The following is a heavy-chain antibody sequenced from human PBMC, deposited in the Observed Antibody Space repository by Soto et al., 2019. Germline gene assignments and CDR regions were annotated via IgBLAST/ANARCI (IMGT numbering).Heavy chain of an antibody. V-gene: IGHV3-23*01. J-gene: IGHJ3*02. CDR1: GFTFTTYA. Sequence: PGGSLRLSCAPSGFTFTTYAMSWVRQAPGKGLEWVSSISSGGDTYYADSVKGRFTISRDSSKNTLYLQMNNLRAEDTASYYCATDYSSGYYAFDIWGRGTMVTVSS. CDR3: ATDYSSGYYAFDI. CDR2: ISSGGDT. D-gene: IGHD3-22*01.